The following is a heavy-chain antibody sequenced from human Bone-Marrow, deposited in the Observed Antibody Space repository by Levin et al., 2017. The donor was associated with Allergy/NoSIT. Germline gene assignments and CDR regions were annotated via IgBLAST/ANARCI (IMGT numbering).Heavy chain of an antibody. CDR2: IYNTGTT. J-gene: IGHJ4*02. CDR1: GFTVRANY. V-gene: IGHV3-53*01. Sequence: PGGSLRLSCAASGFTVRANYMTWVRQAPGKGLDWVSVIYNTGTTYYADSVKGRFTISRDISKNMLYLHMNSLRAEDTAVYYCARLGIAAADFWGQGNQVIVSS. CDR3: ARLGIAAADF. D-gene: IGHD6-13*01.